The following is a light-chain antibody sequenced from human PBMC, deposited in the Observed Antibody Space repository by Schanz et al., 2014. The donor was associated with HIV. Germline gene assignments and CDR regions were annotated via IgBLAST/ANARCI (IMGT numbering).Light chain of an antibody. CDR2: SAS. V-gene: IGKV1-27*01. Sequence: DIQMTQSPSYLSASVGDRITITCRASQGISNYLAWYQQKPGRVPKLLIYSASTLQSGVPSRFSGSGSGTEFTLTISSLQSEDFAVYSCQQYNNWPRTFGQGTKVETK. J-gene: IGKJ1*01. CDR3: QQYNNWPRT. CDR1: QGISNY.